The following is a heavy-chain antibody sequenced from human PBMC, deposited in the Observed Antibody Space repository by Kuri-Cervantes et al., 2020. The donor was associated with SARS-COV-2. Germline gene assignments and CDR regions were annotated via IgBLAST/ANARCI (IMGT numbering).Heavy chain of an antibody. Sequence: SETLSLTCTVSGGSISSYYWSWIRQPPGKGLEWIGYIHYNGNTNYNPSPKSRITMSVDTSKNQISLELTSVTAADTAVYYCGRDLGSSSDYWGQGTLVTVSS. CDR2: IHYNGNT. CDR3: GRDLGSSSDY. J-gene: IGHJ4*02. CDR1: GGSISSYY. V-gene: IGHV4-59*01. D-gene: IGHD1-26*01.